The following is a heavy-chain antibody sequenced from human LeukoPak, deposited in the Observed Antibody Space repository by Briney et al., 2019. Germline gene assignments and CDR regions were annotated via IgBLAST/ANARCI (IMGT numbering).Heavy chain of an antibody. V-gene: IGHV4-59*08. CDR2: IYYTGST. CDR1: GGSLTGYY. Sequence: SETLSLTCTVSGGSLTGYYWTWIRQPPGKALEWIAYIYYTGSTNYSPSLKSRVTMSVDTSKNQFSLKLSSVTAADTAVYYCARLSDSNYGWFDPWGQGTLVTVSS. CDR3: ARLSDSNYGWFDP. J-gene: IGHJ5*02. D-gene: IGHD4-11*01.